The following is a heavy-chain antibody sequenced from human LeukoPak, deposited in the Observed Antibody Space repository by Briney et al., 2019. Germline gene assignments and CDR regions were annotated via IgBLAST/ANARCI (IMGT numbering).Heavy chain of an antibody. J-gene: IGHJ4*02. D-gene: IGHD5-18*01. CDR2: INHSGST. V-gene: IGHV4-34*01. CDR1: GGSFSGYY. CDR3: ATGYSYASFVY. Sequence: SETLSLTCAVYGGSFSGYYWSWIRQPPGKGLEWIGEINHSGSTNYNPSLKSRVTISVDTSKNQFSLKLNSVTPEDTAVYYCATGYSYASFVYWGQGTLVTVSS.